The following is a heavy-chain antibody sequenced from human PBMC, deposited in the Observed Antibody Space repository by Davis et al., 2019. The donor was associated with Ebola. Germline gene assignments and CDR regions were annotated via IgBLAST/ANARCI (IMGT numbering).Heavy chain of an antibody. J-gene: IGHJ4*02. CDR1: GLTLSSYW. V-gene: IGHV3-30*03. D-gene: IGHD3-22*01. CDR2: TSYDGNNK. Sequence: PGGSLRLSCAASGLTLSSYWMSWVRQAPGKGLEWVAVTSYDGNNKYYADSVKGRFTISRDNSKNTLYLQMNSLRAEDTAVYYCARESYYYDSSGYYYDFDYWGQGTLVTVSS. CDR3: ARESYYYDSSGYYYDFDY.